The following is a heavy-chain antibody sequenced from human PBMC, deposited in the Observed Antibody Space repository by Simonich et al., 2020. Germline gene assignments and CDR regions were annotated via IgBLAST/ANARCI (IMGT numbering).Heavy chain of an antibody. CDR2: VDPEDGDR. CDR3: ATGFEYSSSSWAFDI. V-gene: IGHV1-69-2*01. D-gene: IGHD6-6*01. CDR1: GYTFTDYY. Sequence: EVQLVQSGAEVKKPGATVKISCKVSGYTFTDYYMQWVQQAPGKGREWMELVDPEDGDRITEEKFKGRVTITADTSTDTAYMELSSLRSEDTAVYYCATGFEYSSSSWAFDIWGQGTMVTVSS. J-gene: IGHJ3*02.